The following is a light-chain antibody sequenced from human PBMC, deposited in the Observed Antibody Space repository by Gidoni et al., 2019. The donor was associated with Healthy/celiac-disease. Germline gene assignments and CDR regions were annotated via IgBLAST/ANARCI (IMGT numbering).Light chain of an antibody. CDR1: QSLLHSNGYNY. CDR2: LGS. CDR3: MQALQTPYS. V-gene: IGKV2-28*01. J-gene: IGKJ2*03. Sequence: DIAMTQSPLPLPVTPGEPASISCRSSQSLLHSNGYNYLDWYLQKPGQSPQLLIYLGSNRASGVPDRFSGSGSGTDFTLKISRVEAEDVGVYYCMQALQTPYSFGQGTKLEIK.